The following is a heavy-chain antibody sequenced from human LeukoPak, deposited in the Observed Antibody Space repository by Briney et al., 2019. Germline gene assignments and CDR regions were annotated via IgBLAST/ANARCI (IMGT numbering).Heavy chain of an antibody. CDR3: AKDRSKSLDN. Sequence: GGSLRLSCEASGLTFSSYGMHWVRQAPGKGLEWVAVIWSDGSNKYYADSVKGRFAISRDNSKNTVWLQMNSLRAEDTAVYYCAKDRSKSLDNWGQGTLVTVSS. J-gene: IGHJ4*02. CDR2: IWSDGSNK. V-gene: IGHV3-30*02. CDR1: GLTFSSYG. D-gene: IGHD3-16*02.